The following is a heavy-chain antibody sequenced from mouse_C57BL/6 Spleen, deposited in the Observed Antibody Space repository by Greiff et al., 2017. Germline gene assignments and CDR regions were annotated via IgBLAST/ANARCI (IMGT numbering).Heavy chain of an antibody. J-gene: IGHJ1*03. CDR3: TALYGSSYWYFDV. Sequence: EVQVVGSGGGLVQPGGSMKLSCVASGFTFSNYWMNWVRQSPEKGLEWVAQIRLKSDNYATHYAESVKGRFTISRDDSKSSVYLQMNNLRAEDTGIYYCTALYGSSYWYFDVWGTGTTVTVSS. CDR2: IRLKSDNYAT. CDR1: GFTFSNYW. D-gene: IGHD1-1*01. V-gene: IGHV6-3*01.